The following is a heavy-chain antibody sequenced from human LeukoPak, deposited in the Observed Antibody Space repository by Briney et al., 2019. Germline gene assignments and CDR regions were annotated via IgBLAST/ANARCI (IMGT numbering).Heavy chain of an antibody. Sequence: PGGSLRLSCAASGFTVSSNHMSWVRQAPGKGLEWVSIIYSGTTYYADSVKGRFTISRDNSKNTLYLEMNSLRAEDTAVYYCARDRRDGYNGYYYYGMDVWGQGTTVTVSS. CDR3: ARDRRDGYNGYYYYGMDV. J-gene: IGHJ6*02. CDR1: GFTVSSNH. D-gene: IGHD5-24*01. CDR2: IYSGTT. V-gene: IGHV3-53*01.